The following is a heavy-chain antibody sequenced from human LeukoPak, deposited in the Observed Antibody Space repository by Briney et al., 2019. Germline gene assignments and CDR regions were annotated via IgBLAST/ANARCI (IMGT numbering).Heavy chain of an antibody. J-gene: IGHJ6*03. CDR1: GYTFTSYG. CDR2: ISVYNGNT. D-gene: IGHD3-10*01. Sequence: GASVKVSCKASGYTFTSYGISWVRQAPGQGLEWMGWISVYNGNTNYAQKLQGRVTMTTDESTSTAYMELSSLRSEDTAVYYCAREYYGSGSYTPYYYYMDVWGKGTTVTVSS. V-gene: IGHV1-18*01. CDR3: AREYYGSGSYTPYYYYMDV.